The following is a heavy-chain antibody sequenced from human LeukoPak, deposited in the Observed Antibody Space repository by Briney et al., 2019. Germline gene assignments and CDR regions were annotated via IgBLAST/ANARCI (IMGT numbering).Heavy chain of an antibody. CDR3: ARVPYYYDSSGYYP. CDR2: IYYSGST. Sequence: SETLSLTCTVSGGSISSYYWSWIRQPPGKGLEWIGYIYYSGSTNYNPSLKSRVTISVDTSKNQFSLKLSSVTAADTAVYYCARVPYYYDSSGYYPWGQGTLSPSPQ. J-gene: IGHJ5*02. CDR1: GGSISSYY. V-gene: IGHV4-59*01. D-gene: IGHD3-22*01.